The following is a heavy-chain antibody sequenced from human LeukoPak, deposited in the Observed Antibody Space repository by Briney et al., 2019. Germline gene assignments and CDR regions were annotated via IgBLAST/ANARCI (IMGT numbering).Heavy chain of an antibody. CDR3: AKALVRGDLDY. V-gene: IGHV3-23*01. D-gene: IGHD3-10*01. J-gene: IGHJ4*02. Sequence: GGSLRLSCAASGFTVSSNYMSWVRQAPGKGLEWVSGLSGGGPTTYYSDSVKGRFTISSDNSKNTLYLQMNSLRVEDTAIYYCAKALVRGDLDYWGQGTLVTVSS. CDR2: LSGGGPTT. CDR1: GFTVSSNY.